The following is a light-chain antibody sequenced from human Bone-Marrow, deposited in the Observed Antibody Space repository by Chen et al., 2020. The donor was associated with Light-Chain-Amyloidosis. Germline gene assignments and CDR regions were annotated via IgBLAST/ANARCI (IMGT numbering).Light chain of an antibody. J-gene: IGKJ4*01. Sequence: EVVMTQSPDTLSASPGERVTLSCRASESVSDNLAWYQQKPGQPPRLLIHSASVRATGIPARFSGSGSGTDFTLTIDILQSEDFAIYFCQQYNHWPSFTFGGGTRVEIK. CDR3: QQYNHWPSFT. V-gene: IGKV3D-15*03. CDR1: ESVSDN. CDR2: SAS.